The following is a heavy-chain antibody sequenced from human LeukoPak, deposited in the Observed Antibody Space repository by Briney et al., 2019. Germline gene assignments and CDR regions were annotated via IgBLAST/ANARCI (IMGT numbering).Heavy chain of an antibody. V-gene: IGHV4-4*07. CDR1: GGSISSYY. J-gene: IGHJ4*02. CDR2: IYACGST. CDR3: ARDRFGIDY. Sequence: PSDPLSLPCTVSGGSISSYYWRWIRQPAGKGLEWVGRIYACGSTNYNPSLKSRVTMSVDTSKNQFSLKLSSVTAADTAVYYCARDRFGIDYWGQGTLVTVSS. D-gene: IGHD3-10*01.